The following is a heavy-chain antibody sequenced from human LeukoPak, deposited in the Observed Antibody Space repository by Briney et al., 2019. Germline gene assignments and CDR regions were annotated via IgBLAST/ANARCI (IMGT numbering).Heavy chain of an antibody. V-gene: IGHV3-9*01. CDR2: ISWNSGSI. CDR1: GFTFSSYA. D-gene: IGHD6-13*01. J-gene: IGHJ6*02. CDR3: AKDPSSSWYETYGMDV. Sequence: PGGSLRLSCAASGFTFSSYAMSWVRQAPGKGLEWVSGISWNSGSIGYADSVKGRFTISRDNAKNSLYLQMNSLRAEDTALYYCAKDPSSSWYETYGMDVWGQGTTVTVSS.